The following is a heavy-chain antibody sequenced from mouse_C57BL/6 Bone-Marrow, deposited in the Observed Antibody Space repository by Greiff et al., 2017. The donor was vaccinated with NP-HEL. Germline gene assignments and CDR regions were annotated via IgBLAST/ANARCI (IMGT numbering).Heavy chain of an antibody. J-gene: IGHJ2*01. Sequence: QVQLQQSGAELVKPGASVKLSCKASGYTFTSYWMQWVKQRPGQGLEWIGEIDPSDSYTNYNQKFKGKATLTVDTSSSTAYMQLSSLTSEDSAVYYCARDDDGYFDYWGQGTTLTVSS. CDR3: ARDDDGYFDY. V-gene: IGHV1-50*01. CDR2: IDPSDSYT. D-gene: IGHD2-3*01. CDR1: GYTFTSYW.